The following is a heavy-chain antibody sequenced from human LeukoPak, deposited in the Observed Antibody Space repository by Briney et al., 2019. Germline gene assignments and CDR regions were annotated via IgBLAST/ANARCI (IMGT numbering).Heavy chain of an antibody. CDR1: GGTFSSYA. CDR2: IIPIFGTA. V-gene: IGHV1-69*13. J-gene: IGHJ4*02. CDR3: AKQASYSGYDPGSSSWSGVDY. D-gene: IGHD5-12*01. Sequence: SVKVSYKASGGTFSSYAISWVRQAPGQGLEWMGGIIPIFGTANYAQKFQGRVTITADESTSTACMELSSLRSEDTAVYYCAKQASYSGYDPGSSSWSGVDYWGQGTLVTVSS.